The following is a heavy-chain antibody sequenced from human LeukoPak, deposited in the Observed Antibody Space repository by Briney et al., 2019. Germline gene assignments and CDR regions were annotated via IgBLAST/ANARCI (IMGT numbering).Heavy chain of an antibody. CDR2: IYYDGSST. V-gene: IGHV3-74*01. CDR1: GFTFSSYW. D-gene: IGHD7-27*01. J-gene: IGHJ4*02. Sequence: GRSLRLSCAASGFTFSSYWMHWVRQAPGKGLVWVSRIYYDGSSTSYADSVKGRVTISRDNAKNTLSLQMNSLRADDTAVYYCARGTHWAIDNWGQGTLVTVSS. CDR3: ARGTHWAIDN.